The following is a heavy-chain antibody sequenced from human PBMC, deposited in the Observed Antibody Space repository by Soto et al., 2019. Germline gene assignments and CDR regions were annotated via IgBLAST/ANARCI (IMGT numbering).Heavy chain of an antibody. CDR1: GGSISSGYYY. CDR2: IYYSGIS. D-gene: IGHD2-8*02. J-gene: IGHJ4*02. CDR3: ARDKITGLFDY. V-gene: IGHV4-39*07. Sequence: PSETLSLTCTVSGGSISSGYYYWWWFRQNPGKGLEWIGSIYYSGISFYNPSLKSRVTISVDTSKNQFSLKLTSLTAADTAVYYCARDKITGLFDYWGQGTLVTVSS.